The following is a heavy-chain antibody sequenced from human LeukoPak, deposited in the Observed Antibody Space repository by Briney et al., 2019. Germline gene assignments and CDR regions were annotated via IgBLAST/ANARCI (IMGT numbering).Heavy chain of an antibody. J-gene: IGHJ3*02. V-gene: IGHV3-30-3*01. CDR3: ARGGYSGWEAFDI. Sequence: PGGSLRLSCAASGFTFSNYAMHWVRQAPGKGLEWVAVISYDGSNKYYADSVKGRFTISRDNSKNTLYLQMNSLRPEDTAVYYCARGGYSGWEAFDIWGQGTMVTV. CDR1: GFTFSNYA. CDR2: ISYDGSNK. D-gene: IGHD5-12*01.